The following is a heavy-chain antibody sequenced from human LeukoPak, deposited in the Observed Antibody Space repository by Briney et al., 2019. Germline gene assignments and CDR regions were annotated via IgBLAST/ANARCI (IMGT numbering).Heavy chain of an antibody. CDR1: GFTFGDYA. Sequence: PGGSLRLSCTASGFTFGDYAMSWFRQAPGKGLEWVGFIRSKAYGGTTEYAASVKGRFTISRDDSKSIAYLQMNSLKTEDTAVYYCTRDTATYVLLWTVYWGQGTLVTVSS. CDR2: IRSKAYGGTT. D-gene: IGHD3-10*01. J-gene: IGHJ4*02. CDR3: TRDTATYVLLWTVY. V-gene: IGHV3-49*03.